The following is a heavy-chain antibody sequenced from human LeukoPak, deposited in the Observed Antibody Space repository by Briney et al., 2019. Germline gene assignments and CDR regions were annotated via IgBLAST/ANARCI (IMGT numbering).Heavy chain of an antibody. CDR3: ARVSRTVLRFLEWSYFDY. CDR2: INPSGGST. V-gene: IGHV1-46*01. D-gene: IGHD3-3*01. J-gene: IGHJ4*02. CDR1: GYTFTSYY. Sequence: GASVKVSCKASGYTFTSYYMHWVRQAPGQGLEGMGIINPSGGSTSYAQKFQGRVTMTRDMSTSTVYMELSSLRSEDTAVYYCARVSRTVLRFLEWSYFDYWGQGTLVTVSS.